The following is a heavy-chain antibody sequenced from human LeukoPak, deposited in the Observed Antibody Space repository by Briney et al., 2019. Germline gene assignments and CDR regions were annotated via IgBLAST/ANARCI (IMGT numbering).Heavy chain of an antibody. J-gene: IGHJ4*02. CDR2: IDWDDDK. D-gene: IGHD3-10*01. Sequence: TLSLTCAVYGGSFSGYYWSWIRQPPGKALEWLARIDWDDDKFYSTSLKTRLTISKDTSKNQVVLTMANMDPVDTATYYCARIAPYGTAFDYWGQGTLVTVSS. V-gene: IGHV2-70*16. CDR3: ARIAPYGTAFDY. CDR1: GGSFSGYY.